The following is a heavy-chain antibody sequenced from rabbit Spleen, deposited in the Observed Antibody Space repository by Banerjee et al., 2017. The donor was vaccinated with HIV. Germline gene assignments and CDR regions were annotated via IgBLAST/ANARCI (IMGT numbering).Heavy chain of an antibody. V-gene: IGHV1S45*01. D-gene: IGHD1-1*01. CDR3: ARNYVNVFDP. Sequence: LEESGGGLVKPGGTLTLTCTDSGFSFSSNWRCWVRQAPGKGLEWIACIDTSDGDTDYANWPKGRFTISKASSTTVTLQMTSLTAADTATYFCARNYVNVFDPWGPGTLVTVS. CDR1: GFSFSSNW. J-gene: IGHJ2*01. CDR2: IDTSDGDT.